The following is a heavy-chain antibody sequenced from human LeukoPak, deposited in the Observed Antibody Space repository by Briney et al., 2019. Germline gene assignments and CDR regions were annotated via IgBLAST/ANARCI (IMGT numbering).Heavy chain of an antibody. Sequence: SETLYLTCTVSGDSINSGGYYWGWIRQPPGKGLEWIGSIYYRGSTYYNPSLKSRVTISVDTSKNQFSLKLSSVTAADTAVYYCARRVVLRYYGSGSYYDPWGQGTLVSVSS. D-gene: IGHD3-10*01. CDR1: GDSINSGGYY. J-gene: IGHJ5*02. V-gene: IGHV4-39*01. CDR2: IYYRGST. CDR3: ARRVVLRYYGSGSYYDP.